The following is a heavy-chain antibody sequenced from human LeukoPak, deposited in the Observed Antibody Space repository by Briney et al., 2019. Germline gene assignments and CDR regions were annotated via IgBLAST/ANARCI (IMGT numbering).Heavy chain of an antibody. CDR3: ARDHVLYYDSSGDDY. D-gene: IGHD3-22*01. J-gene: IGHJ4*02. CDR2: ISSSSSYI. CDR1: GFTFSSYS. Sequence: GGSLRLSCAASGFTFSSYSMNWVRQARGEGLEWVSSISSSSSYIYYADSVKGRFTISRDNAKNSLYLQMNSLRAEDTAVYYCARDHVLYYDSSGDDYWGQGTLVTVSS. V-gene: IGHV3-21*01.